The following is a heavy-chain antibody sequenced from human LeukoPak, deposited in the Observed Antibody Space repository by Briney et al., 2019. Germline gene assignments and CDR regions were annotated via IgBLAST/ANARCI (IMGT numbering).Heavy chain of an antibody. CDR3: ARHWSRYCSGGSCYSGSEI. D-gene: IGHD2-15*01. CDR1: GYSSTSYW. Sequence: GESLKISCKGSGYSSTSYWIGWVRQMPGKGLEWMGIIYPGDSDTRYSPSFQGQVTISADKSISTAYLQWSSLKASDTAMYYCARHWSRYCSGGSCYSGSEIWGQGTLVTVSS. V-gene: IGHV5-51*01. J-gene: IGHJ4*02. CDR2: IYPGDSDT.